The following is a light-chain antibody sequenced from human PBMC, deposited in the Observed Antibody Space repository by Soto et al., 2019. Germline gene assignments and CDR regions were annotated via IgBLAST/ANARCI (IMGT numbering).Light chain of an antibody. Sequence: QSVLTQPASVSGSPGQSITISCTGTSSDVGSYNLVSWYQQHPGKAPQVMIYEDSKRPSGVSNRFSGSKSGKTASRTISGLQAEDEADYYCCSYAGSSTYVLFGGGTKLTVL. CDR3: CSYAGSSTYVL. CDR1: SSDVGSYNL. V-gene: IGLV2-23*01. J-gene: IGLJ2*01. CDR2: EDS.